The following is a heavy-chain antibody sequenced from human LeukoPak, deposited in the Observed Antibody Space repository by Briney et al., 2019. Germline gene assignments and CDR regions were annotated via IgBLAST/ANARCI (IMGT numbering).Heavy chain of an antibody. CDR3: ARDLLPYSSRIGWFDP. CDR2: ISDDGSKI. Sequence: GRSLRLSCAASGFRFSSYGMHWVRQAPGKGLEWVAVISDDGSKIYYGDSVKGRFTISRDNAKNSLYLQMNSLRAEDTAVYYCARDLLPYSSRIGWFDPWGQGTLVTVSS. D-gene: IGHD6-13*01. CDR1: GFRFSSYG. J-gene: IGHJ5*02. V-gene: IGHV3-30*03.